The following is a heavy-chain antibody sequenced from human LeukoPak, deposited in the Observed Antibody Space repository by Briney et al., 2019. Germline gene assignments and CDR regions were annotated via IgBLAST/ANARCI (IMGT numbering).Heavy chain of an antibody. CDR3: ARGGGSYSCVAFDY. V-gene: IGHV4-34*01. Sequence: SETLSPTCAVYGGSFSGYYWSWIRQPPGKGLEWIGEINHSGSTNYNPSLKSRVTISVDTSKNQFSLKLSSVTAADTAVYYCARGGGSYSCVAFDYWGQGTLVTVSS. CDR2: INHSGST. CDR1: GGSFSGYY. D-gene: IGHD1-26*01. J-gene: IGHJ4*02.